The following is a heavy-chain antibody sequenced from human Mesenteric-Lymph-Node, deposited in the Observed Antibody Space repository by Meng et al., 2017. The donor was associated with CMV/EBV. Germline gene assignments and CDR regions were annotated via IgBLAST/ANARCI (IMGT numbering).Heavy chain of an antibody. V-gene: IGHV3-30-3*01. J-gene: IGHJ4*02. CDR2: ISYDGSNK. Sequence: GGSLKISCAASGFTFSSYAMHWVRQAPGKGLEWVAVISYDGSNKYYADSVKGRFTISRDNSKNTLYLQMNSLRAEDTAVYYCARGDGGGITIFGVARDWGQGTLVTVSS. D-gene: IGHD3-3*01. CDR1: GFTFSSYA. CDR3: ARGDGGGITIFGVARD.